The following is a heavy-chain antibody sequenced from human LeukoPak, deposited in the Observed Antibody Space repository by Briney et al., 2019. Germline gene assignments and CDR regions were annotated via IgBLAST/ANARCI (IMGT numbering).Heavy chain of an antibody. V-gene: IGHV4-30-2*01. D-gene: IGHD3-9*01. J-gene: IGHJ6*04. CDR2: IYYSGST. Sequence: SETQSLTCTVSGGSLSSGAYSWSWIRRPPGRGLEWFGYIYYSGSTYSNSSLKTRVTISIDRSKNQFSLDMNSVTAADPSVYYCARGGPKPDVHFDIFPGDPLLILNVWGKGTTVIVSS. CDR1: GGSLSSGAYS. CDR3: ARGGPKPDVHFDIFPGDPLLILNV.